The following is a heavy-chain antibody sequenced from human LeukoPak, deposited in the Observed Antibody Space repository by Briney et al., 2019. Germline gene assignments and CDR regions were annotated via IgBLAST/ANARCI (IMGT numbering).Heavy chain of an antibody. D-gene: IGHD6-13*01. CDR2: ISASGTSI. V-gene: IGHV3-48*03. CDR3: VPPAAGLHRTISTEYFQR. CDR1: GLTFSSYD. Sequence: GGSLRLSCAAAGLTFSSYDMYWVRQTPGEGPEWVSYISASGTSIKYADSVKGRFTISRDNVKNLVYLQMDSLRAEDTAVYYCVPPAAGLHRTISTEYFQRWGQGTQVIVSP. J-gene: IGHJ1*01.